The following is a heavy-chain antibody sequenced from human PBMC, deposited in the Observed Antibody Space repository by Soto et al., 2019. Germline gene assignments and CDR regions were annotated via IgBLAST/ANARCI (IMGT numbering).Heavy chain of an antibody. V-gene: IGHV4-34*01. Sequence: QVQLQQWGAGLLKPSETLSLTCAVYGGSFSGYYWSWIRQPPGKGLEWIGEINHSGSTNYNPSLKSRATISVDTTRNQCSLTLRSVTASDTAVYYCARGRNYARYCDPWGQGTLVTVSS. CDR3: ARGRNYARYCDP. CDR1: GGSFSGYY. J-gene: IGHJ5*02. D-gene: IGHD1-7*01. CDR2: INHSGST.